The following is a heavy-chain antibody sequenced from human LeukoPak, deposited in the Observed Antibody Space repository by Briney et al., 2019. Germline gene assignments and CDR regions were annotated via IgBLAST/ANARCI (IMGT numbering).Heavy chain of an antibody. J-gene: IGHJ4*02. V-gene: IGHV4-61*02. CDR2: IYTSGST. CDR1: GGSISSGSYY. D-gene: IGHD1-1*01. CDR3: ARILERGSFDY. Sequence: PSQTLSLTCTVSGGSISSGSYYWSWIRQPAGKGLEWIGRIYTSGSTNYNPSLKSRVTISVDTSKNQFSLKLSSVTAADTAVYYCARILERGSFDYWGQGTLVTVSS.